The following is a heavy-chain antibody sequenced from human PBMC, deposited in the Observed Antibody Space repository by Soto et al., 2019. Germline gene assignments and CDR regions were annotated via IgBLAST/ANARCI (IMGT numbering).Heavy chain of an antibody. J-gene: IGHJ4*02. CDR3: AAGGGLPRYY. CDR2: IYHSGST. Sequence: QLQLQESGSGLVKPSQTLSLTCAVSGGSISSGGYSWSWIRQPPGKGLEWIGDIYHSGSTFYNPSLKRRVNISVDRSKNQFSLKLSSVTAADTAVYYCAAGGGLPRYYWGQGTLVTVSS. D-gene: IGHD5-12*01. V-gene: IGHV4-30-2*01. CDR1: GGSISSGGYS.